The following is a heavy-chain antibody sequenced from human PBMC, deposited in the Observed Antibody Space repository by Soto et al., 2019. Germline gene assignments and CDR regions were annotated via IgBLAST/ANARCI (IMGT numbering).Heavy chain of an antibody. V-gene: IGHV4-59*01. CDR2: IYSSGST. J-gene: IGHJ4*02. CDR1: GGSISNYY. CDR3: ARDHPHSYGVYYFDY. Sequence: QVQLQESGPGLVKPSETLSLTCTVSGGSISNYYWNWIRQSPGKGLEWIGYIYSSGSTHYNPSVQNRVTISIDTSKNQVSLKMNAVTAEDTAVYYCARDHPHSYGVYYFDYWGQGNPVTVSS. D-gene: IGHD5-18*01.